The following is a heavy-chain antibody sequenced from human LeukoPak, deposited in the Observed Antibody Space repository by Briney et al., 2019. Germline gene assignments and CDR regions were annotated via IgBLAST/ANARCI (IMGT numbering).Heavy chain of an antibody. J-gene: IGHJ4*02. V-gene: IGHV3-48*01. D-gene: IGHD6-13*01. Sequence: PGESLGLSCEVSGFTFSSSRMNWVRQAPGKGLEWVSYISSRGTTKHYADSVKGRFTISRDNAKNALYLQMNSLRVEDTAVYYCANFEPGYTSSWYAEFWGQGTLVTVSS. CDR1: GFTFSSSR. CDR2: ISSRGTTK. CDR3: ANFEPGYTSSWYAEF.